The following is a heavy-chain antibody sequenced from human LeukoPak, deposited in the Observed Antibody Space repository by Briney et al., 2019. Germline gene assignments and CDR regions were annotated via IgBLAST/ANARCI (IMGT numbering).Heavy chain of an antibody. D-gene: IGHD3-3*01. V-gene: IGHV3-30-3*01. CDR2: ISYDGSNK. Sequence: PGRSLRLSCAASGFTFSSYAMHWVRQAPGKGLEWVAVISYDGSNKYYADSVKGRFTISRDNSKNTLYLQMNSLRAEDTAVYYCAVLEWLLSRAFEGGDVWGQGTTVTVSS. CDR1: GFTFSSYA. J-gene: IGHJ6*02. CDR3: AVLEWLLSRAFEGGDV.